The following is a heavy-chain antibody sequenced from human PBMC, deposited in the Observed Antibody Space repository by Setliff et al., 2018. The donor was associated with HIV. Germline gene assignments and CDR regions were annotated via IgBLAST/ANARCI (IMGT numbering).Heavy chain of an antibody. CDR1: GGSIRSGSYY. J-gene: IGHJ3*02. CDR2: IYTNGYT. CDR3: ARAPTGVTNAFDI. Sequence: SETLSLTCTVSGGSIRSGSYYWTWIRQPAGKGPEWIGHIYTNGYTNYNPSLKSRVTISVDTSRDQFSLQLTSVTGADTAVYYCARAPTGVTNAFDIWGQGTMVTVSS. D-gene: IGHD2-8*02. V-gene: IGHV4-61*09.